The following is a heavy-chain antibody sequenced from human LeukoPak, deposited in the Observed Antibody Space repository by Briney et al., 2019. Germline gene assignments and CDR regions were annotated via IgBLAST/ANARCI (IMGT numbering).Heavy chain of an antibody. V-gene: IGHV1-2*02. CDR1: GYTFTGYY. Sequence: ASVKVSCKASGYTFTGYYMHCARQAPGQGREWMGWINPNSGRTNYAQKFQGRVTMTRDTSISTAYMERSRLRSDDTAVYSCARGETREDYWGQGTLVTVSS. D-gene: IGHD4-23*01. CDR2: INPNSGRT. CDR3: ARGETREDY. J-gene: IGHJ4*02.